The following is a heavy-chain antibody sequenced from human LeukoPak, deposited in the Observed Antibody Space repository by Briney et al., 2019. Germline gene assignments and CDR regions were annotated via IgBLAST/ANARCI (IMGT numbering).Heavy chain of an antibody. Sequence: ASVKVSCKASGYTFTGYYMHWVRRAPGQGLEWMGWINPNSGGTNYAQKFQGRVTMTRDTSISTAYMELSRLRSDDTAVYYCARGGGITGTTGAFDYWGQGTLVTVSS. J-gene: IGHJ4*02. D-gene: IGHD1-7*01. CDR3: ARGGGITGTTGAFDY. V-gene: IGHV1-2*02. CDR2: INPNSGGT. CDR1: GYTFTGYY.